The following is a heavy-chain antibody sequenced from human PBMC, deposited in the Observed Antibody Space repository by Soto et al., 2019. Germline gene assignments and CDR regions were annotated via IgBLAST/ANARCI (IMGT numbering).Heavy chain of an antibody. J-gene: IGHJ5*02. Sequence: PGGSLRLSCAASGFTFSSYAMSWVRQAPGKGLEWVSAISGSGGSTYYADSVKGRFTISRDNSKNTLYLQMNSLRAEDTAVYYCAKDGPVVPAAMVALNWFDPWGQGTLVTSPQ. CDR3: AKDGPVVPAAMVALNWFDP. CDR1: GFTFSSYA. CDR2: ISGSGGST. D-gene: IGHD2-2*01. V-gene: IGHV3-23*01.